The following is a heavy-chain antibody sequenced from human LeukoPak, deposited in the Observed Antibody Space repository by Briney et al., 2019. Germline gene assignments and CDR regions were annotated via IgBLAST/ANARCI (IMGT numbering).Heavy chain of an antibody. CDR3: SKHTYDTGGDLRMDFDH. V-gene: IGHV3-23*01. D-gene: IGHD3-22*01. J-gene: IGHJ4*02. CDR2: ISGSGGST. CDR1: GFTFSSYA. Sequence: GGSLRLSCAASGFTFSSYAMSWVRQAPGKGLEWVSAISGSGGSTYYADPVKGRFTISRDNSKNTLYPQMNSSRAEDTAVYYCSKHTYDTGGDLRMDFDHWGQGTLVTVSS.